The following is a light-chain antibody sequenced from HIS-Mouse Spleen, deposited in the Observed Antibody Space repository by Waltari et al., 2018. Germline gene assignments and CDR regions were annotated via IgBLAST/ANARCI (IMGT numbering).Light chain of an antibody. CDR3: QVWDSSSDHPYV. V-gene: IGLV3-21*03. Sequence: SYVLTQPPSVSVAPGKTARITCWGNNIGSKRVHWYQQKPGQAPVLVVYDGSDRPSGIPERFSGSNSGNTATLTISRVEAGDEADYYCQVWDSSSDHPYVFGTGTKVTVL. J-gene: IGLJ1*01. CDR1: NIGSKR. CDR2: DGS.